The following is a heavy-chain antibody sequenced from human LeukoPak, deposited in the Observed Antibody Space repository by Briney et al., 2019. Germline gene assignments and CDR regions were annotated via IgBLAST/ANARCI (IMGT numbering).Heavy chain of an antibody. Sequence: ASVKVSCKVSGYTLTELSMHWVRQAPGKGLEWMGGFDPEDGETIYAQKFQGRVTITADESTSTAYMELSSLRSEDTAVYYCARGRDGYNSRIAFDIWGQGTMVTVSS. CDR3: ARGRDGYNSRIAFDI. CDR2: FDPEDGET. D-gene: IGHD5-24*01. CDR1: GYTLTELS. J-gene: IGHJ3*02. V-gene: IGHV1-24*01.